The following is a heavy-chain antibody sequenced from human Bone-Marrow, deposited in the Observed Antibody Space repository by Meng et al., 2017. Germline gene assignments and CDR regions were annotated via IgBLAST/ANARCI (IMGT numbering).Heavy chain of an antibody. CDR1: GFTFSSYA. V-gene: IGHV3-30*01. Sequence: QVQLVGFGGGVVTPGRSLSLSCAASGFTFSSYAMHWVRQAPGKGLEWVAVISYDGSNKYYADSVKGRFTISRDNSKNTLYLQMNSLRAEDTAVYYCARLVVVAAIDYWGQGTLVTVSS. D-gene: IGHD2-15*01. CDR3: ARLVVVAAIDY. J-gene: IGHJ4*02. CDR2: ISYDGSNK.